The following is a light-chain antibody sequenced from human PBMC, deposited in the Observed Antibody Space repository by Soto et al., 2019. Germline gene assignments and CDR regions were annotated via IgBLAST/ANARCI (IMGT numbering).Light chain of an antibody. J-gene: IGLJ2*01. CDR2: EVI. CDR3: SSYTSSSTLV. Sequence: QSALTRPASVSGSPGQSITSSCTATSSDVGAYNYVSWYQQYPGKAPKLMIYEVINRPSGVSNRFSGSKSGNTASLIISGPQAEDEADYYCSSYTSSSTLVFGGGTKVTVL. V-gene: IGLV2-14*01. CDR1: SSDVGAYNY.